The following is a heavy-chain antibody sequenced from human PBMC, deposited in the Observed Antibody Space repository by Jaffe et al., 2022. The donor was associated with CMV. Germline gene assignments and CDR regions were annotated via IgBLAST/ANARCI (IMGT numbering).Heavy chain of an antibody. V-gene: IGHV4-59*08. CDR1: GGSISSYY. J-gene: IGHJ3*02. D-gene: IGHD6-19*01. CDR3: ARLGLRENGIAVAGTTIWLFDI. Sequence: QVQLQESGPGLVKPSETLSLTCTVSGGSISSYYWSWIRQPPGKGLEWIGYIYYSGSTNYNPSLKSRVTISVDTSKNQFSLKLSSVTAADTAVYYCARLGLRENGIAVAGTTIWLFDIWGQGTMVTVSS. CDR2: IYYSGST.